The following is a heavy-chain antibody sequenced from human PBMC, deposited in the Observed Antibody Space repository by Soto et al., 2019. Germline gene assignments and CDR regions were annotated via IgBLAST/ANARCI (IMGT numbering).Heavy chain of an antibody. J-gene: IGHJ6*02. V-gene: IGHV3-23*01. CDR1: GFTFSSHA. CDR3: AKDHEGDNYALYYYYYGMDM. Sequence: EVKLLESGGGLVQPGGSLRLSCAASGFTFSSHAMSWVRQAPGKGLEWVSSISGGGGRTYYADSVQGRFTISRDNSRNTLYLQMNSLRADDTALYYCAKDHEGDNYALYYYYYGMDMWGQGTTVTVSS. CDR2: ISGGGGRT. D-gene: IGHD1-1*01.